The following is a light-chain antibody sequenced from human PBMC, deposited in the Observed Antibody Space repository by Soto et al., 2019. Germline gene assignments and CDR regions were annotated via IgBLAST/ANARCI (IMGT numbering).Light chain of an antibody. CDR2: GAS. CDR3: QHFNNWPLT. CDR1: QSVSSN. J-gene: IGKJ4*01. V-gene: IGKV3-15*01. Sequence: EIVMTQSPATLSVSPEERATLSCTASQSVSSNLAWYQHKPGQAPRLLIYGASTRATGIPARFSGSGYGTEFTLTINSLQSEDFAVYYCQHFNNWPLTFGGGTKVDIK.